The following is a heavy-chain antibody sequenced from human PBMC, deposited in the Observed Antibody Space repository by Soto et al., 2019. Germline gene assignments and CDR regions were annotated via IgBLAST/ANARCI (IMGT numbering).Heavy chain of an antibody. V-gene: IGHV3-30*03. J-gene: IGHJ4*02. CDR3: VGGQYYFDY. D-gene: IGHD3-10*01. Sequence: QVQLVESGGGVVQPGRSLRLSCAASGFPFSTYGMHWVREGPGKGLEWVAVISYDGSNKFYADSVKGRFTISRDNSKNTLYLQMNGLRPEDMALYYCVGGQYYFDYRGQGTLVTVSS. CDR1: GFPFSTYG. CDR2: ISYDGSNK.